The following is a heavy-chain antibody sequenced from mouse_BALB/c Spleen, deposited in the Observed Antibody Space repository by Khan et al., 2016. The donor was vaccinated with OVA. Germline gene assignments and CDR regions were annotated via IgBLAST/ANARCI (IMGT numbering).Heavy chain of an antibody. V-gene: IGHV1-7*01. J-gene: IGHJ3*01. Sequence: QVQLKQSGAELAKPGASVKMSCKASGYTFTTYWMHWVKQRPGQGLEWIGYIDPSTGYTEYNQKFKDKATLTTDKSSSTAYMQLSSLTSEDSAVYYGARRGQDGIFAYWGQGTLVTVSA. CDR3: ARRGQDGIFAY. CDR2: IDPSTGYT. CDR1: GYTFTTYW. D-gene: IGHD2-1*01.